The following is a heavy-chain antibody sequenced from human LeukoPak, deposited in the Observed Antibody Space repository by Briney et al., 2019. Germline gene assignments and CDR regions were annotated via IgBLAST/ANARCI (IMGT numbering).Heavy chain of an antibody. CDR2: ISGSGAST. J-gene: IGHJ4*02. V-gene: IGHV3-23*01. CDR3: ARGGITMIVATFDY. CDR1: GFPFKEYA. D-gene: IGHD3-22*01. Sequence: PGGSLRLSCAASGFPFKEYAMNWVRQAPGKGLEWVSGISGSGASTHYADSVKGRFTISRDNSKNTLYLQMNSLRAEDTAVYYCARGGITMIVATFDYWGQGTLITVSS.